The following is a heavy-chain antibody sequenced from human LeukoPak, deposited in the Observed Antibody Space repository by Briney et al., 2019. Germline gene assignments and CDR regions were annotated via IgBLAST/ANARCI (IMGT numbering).Heavy chain of an antibody. D-gene: IGHD4/OR15-4a*01. CDR2: IWYDGSNK. V-gene: IGHV3-33*03. Sequence: GGSLRLSCAASGFTFSSYVMHWVRQAPGKGLEWVAVIWYDGSNKYYADSVKGRFTISRDNAKNSLYLQLNSLRVEDTAVYYCRSGGAAPGAFDNWGQGTLVTVSP. CDR1: GFTFSSYV. CDR3: RSGGAAPGAFDN. J-gene: IGHJ4*02.